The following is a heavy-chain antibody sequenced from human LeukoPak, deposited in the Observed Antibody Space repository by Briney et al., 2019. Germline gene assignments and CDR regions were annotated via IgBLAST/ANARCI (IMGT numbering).Heavy chain of an antibody. CDR3: ARLLGYRSSTSCYATDYYYGMDV. J-gene: IGHJ6*02. CDR1: GFTFSSYS. V-gene: IGHV3-21*01. D-gene: IGHD2-2*01. Sequence: PGGSLRLSCAASGFTFSSYSMNWVRQAPGKGLEWVSSISSSSSYIYYADSVKGRFTISRDNAKNSLYLQMNSLRAEDTAVYYCARLLGYRSSTSCYATDYYYGMDVWGQGTTVTASS. CDR2: ISSSSSYI.